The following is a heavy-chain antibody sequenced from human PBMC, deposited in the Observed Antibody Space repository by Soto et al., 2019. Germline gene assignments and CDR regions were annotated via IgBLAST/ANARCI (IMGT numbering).Heavy chain of an antibody. CDR3: ARVPDYGMDV. Sequence: SETLSLTCTVSGGSISSGGYYWSCIRQHPGKGLEWIGYIYYSGSTYYNPSLKSRVTISVDTSKNQFSLKLSSVTAADTAVYYCARVPDYGMDVWGQGTTVTVSS. V-gene: IGHV4-31*03. CDR2: IYYSGST. CDR1: GGSISSGGYY. D-gene: IGHD2-2*01. J-gene: IGHJ6*02.